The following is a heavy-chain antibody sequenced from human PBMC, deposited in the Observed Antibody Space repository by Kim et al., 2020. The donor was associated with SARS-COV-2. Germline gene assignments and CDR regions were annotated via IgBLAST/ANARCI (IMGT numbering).Heavy chain of an antibody. V-gene: IGHV5-10-1*01. CDR1: GYSFTSYW. J-gene: IGHJ5*02. CDR3: ARASERITIFGVVIGWFDP. D-gene: IGHD3-3*01. CDR2: IDPSDSYT. Sequence: GESLKISCKGSGYSFTSYWISWVRQMPGKGLEWMGRIDPSDSYTNYSPSFQGHVTISADKSISTAYLQWSSLKASDTAMYYCARASERITIFGVVIGWFDPWGQGTLVTVSS.